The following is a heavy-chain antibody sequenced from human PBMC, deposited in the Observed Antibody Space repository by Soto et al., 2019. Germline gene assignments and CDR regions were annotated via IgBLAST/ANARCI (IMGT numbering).Heavy chain of an antibody. CDR2: IYHTGRS. CDR1: GDSINDKNW. CDR3: ARGYGRNFDY. V-gene: IGHV4-4*02. D-gene: IGHD5-18*01. Sequence: SETLSLTCSVSGDSINDKNWWTWLRQPPGKRLEWIGDIYHTGRSSYNPSLTSRVAISVDTSKNQFSLKLSSVTAADTAVYYCARGYGRNFDYWGQGTLVTVSS. J-gene: IGHJ4*02.